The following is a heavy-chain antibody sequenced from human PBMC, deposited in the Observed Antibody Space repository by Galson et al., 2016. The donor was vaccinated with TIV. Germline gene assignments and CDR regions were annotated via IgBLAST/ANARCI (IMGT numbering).Heavy chain of an antibody. J-gene: IGHJ5*02. CDR3: ARGRGIYDSSGYFLFDH. D-gene: IGHD3-22*01. Sequence: SVKVSCKASGYKFTAYYLYWVRQAPGQGLEWMGLINPGGGGTTYAQKFEGRVTMTRDTSTGTVYMELSSLRFEDTAVYYCARGRGIYDSSGYFLFDHWGQGTLVAVSS. CDR2: INPGGGGT. V-gene: IGHV1-46*01. CDR1: GYKFTAYY.